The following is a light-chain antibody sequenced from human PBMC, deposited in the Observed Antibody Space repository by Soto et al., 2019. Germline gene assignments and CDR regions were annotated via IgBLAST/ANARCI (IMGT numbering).Light chain of an antibody. CDR1: ISDIGGYNF. CDR2: DVN. CDR3: ASYTRTTTLV. Sequence: QSALTQPASVSGSPGQSITISCTGTISDIGGYNFISWYQHHPGKAPKLVIYDVNHRPSGISYRFSGSKSGNTASLTISGLQAEDAADYYCASYTRTTTLVFGGGTKLAVL. V-gene: IGLV2-14*01. J-gene: IGLJ2*01.